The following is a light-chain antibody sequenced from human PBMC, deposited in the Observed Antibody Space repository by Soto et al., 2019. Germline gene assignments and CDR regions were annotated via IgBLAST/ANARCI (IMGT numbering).Light chain of an antibody. Sequence: QSALTQPASVSGSPGQSITISCTGTSSDVGGYNYVSWYQQHPGKAPKLMIYEVSDRPSGVSNRFSGSKSANTASLTISGRQAEDEADYYCTSYTSSSPFLVGTGTKLTVL. J-gene: IGLJ1*01. CDR2: EVS. CDR3: TSYTSSSPFL. V-gene: IGLV2-14*01. CDR1: SSDVGGYNY.